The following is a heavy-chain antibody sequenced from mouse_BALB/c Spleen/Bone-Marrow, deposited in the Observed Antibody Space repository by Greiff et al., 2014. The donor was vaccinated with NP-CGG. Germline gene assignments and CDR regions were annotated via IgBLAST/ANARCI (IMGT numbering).Heavy chain of an antibody. Sequence: VKLVESGAELVKPGASVKLSCKASGYTFTSYYMYWVKQRPGQGLEWIGENNPSNGGTNFNEKFKSKATLTVDKSSSTAYMQLSSLTSEDSAVYYCTRSDGYYVPHWYFDVWGAGTTVTVSS. D-gene: IGHD2-3*01. CDR3: TRSDGYYVPHWYFDV. J-gene: IGHJ1*01. V-gene: IGHV1S81*02. CDR1: GYTFTSYY. CDR2: NNPSNGGT.